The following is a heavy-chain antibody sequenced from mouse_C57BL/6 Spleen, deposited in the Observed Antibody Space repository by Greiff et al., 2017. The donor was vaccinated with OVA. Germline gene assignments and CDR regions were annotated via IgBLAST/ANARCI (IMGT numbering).Heavy chain of an antibody. CDR3: ARSGDYGSSYWYFDV. D-gene: IGHD1-1*01. J-gene: IGHJ1*03. CDR1: GYTFTSYW. Sequence: QVQLKQPGAELVRPGSSVKLSCKASGYTFTSYWMHWVKQRPIQGLEWIGNIDPSDSETHYNQKFKDKATLTVDKSSSTAYMQLSSLTSEDSAVYYCARSGDYGSSYWYFDVWGTGTTVTVSS. CDR2: IDPSDSET. V-gene: IGHV1-52*01.